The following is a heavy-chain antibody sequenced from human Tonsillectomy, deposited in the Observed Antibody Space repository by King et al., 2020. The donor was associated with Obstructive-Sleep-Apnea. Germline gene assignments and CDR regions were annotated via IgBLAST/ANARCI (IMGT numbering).Heavy chain of an antibody. V-gene: IGHV3-21*01. D-gene: IGHD6-13*01. CDR1: GFTFSSYS. J-gene: IGHJ5*02. Sequence: EVQLVESGGGLVKPGGSLRLSCAASGFTFSSYSMNWVRQAPGKGLEWVSSITSSSSYIYYADSVKGRFTISRDNAKNSRYLQMNSLRAEDTAVYYCARGMSSSWSVTQNTWFDPWGQGTLVTVSS. CDR3: ARGMSSSWSVTQNTWFDP. CDR2: ITSSSSYI.